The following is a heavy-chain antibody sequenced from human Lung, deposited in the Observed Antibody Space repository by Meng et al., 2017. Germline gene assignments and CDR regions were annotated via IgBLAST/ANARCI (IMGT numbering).Heavy chain of an antibody. D-gene: IGHD4-11*01. J-gene: IGHJ4*02. V-gene: IGHV4-34*01. CDR1: VWSLTAIY. CDR2: INHIGGT. Sequence: KVGIGMFNSAGCCSLSWVGFVWSLTAIYWMCVLKSRGKGLEWIGKINHIGGTNYNPSLESRATISVDPSQNNLSLKLSSVTAADSAVYYCARGPTTMAHDFDYWGQGTLVTVSS. CDR3: ARGPTTMAHDFDY.